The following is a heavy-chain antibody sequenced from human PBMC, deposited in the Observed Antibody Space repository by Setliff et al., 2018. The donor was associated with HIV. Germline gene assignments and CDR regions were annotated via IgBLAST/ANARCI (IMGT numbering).Heavy chain of an antibody. CDR3: ARDLRHRIAALDY. CDR2: IYTSGST. J-gene: IGHJ4*02. V-gene: IGHV4-61*02. D-gene: IGHD6-6*01. Sequence: PSETLSLTCTVSGGSISSGSYYWSWIRQPAGKGLEWIGRIYTSGSTNYNPSLESRVTISVDTSKNQFSLKLSSVTAADTAVYYCARDLRHRIAALDYWGQGTLVTVSS. CDR1: GGSISSGSYY.